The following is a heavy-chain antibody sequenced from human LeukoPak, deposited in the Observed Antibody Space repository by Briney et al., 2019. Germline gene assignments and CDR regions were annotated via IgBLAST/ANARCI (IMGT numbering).Heavy chain of an antibody. J-gene: IGHJ4*02. V-gene: IGHV4-34*01. Sequence: SETLSPTCAVYGGSFSGYYWSWIRQPPGKGLEWIGEINHSGSTNYNPSLKSRVTISVDTSKNQFSLKLSSVTAADTAVYYCARHSRPMVRGVIIGKCFDYWGQGTLVTVSS. D-gene: IGHD3-10*01. CDR3: ARHSRPMVRGVIIGKCFDY. CDR1: GGSFSGYY. CDR2: INHSGST.